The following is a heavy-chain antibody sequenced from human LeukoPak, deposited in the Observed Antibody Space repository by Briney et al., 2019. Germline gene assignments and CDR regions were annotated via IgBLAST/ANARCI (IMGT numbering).Heavy chain of an antibody. J-gene: IGHJ2*01. CDR2: IYYSGST. D-gene: IGHD3-22*01. CDR1: GGSISSYY. CDR3: ARTTLNYYDSSGHWYFDL. V-gene: IGHV4-59*08. Sequence: SETLSLTCTVSGGSISSYYWSWIRQPPGKGLEWIGYIYYSGSTNYNPSLKSRVTISVDTSKNQFSLKLSSVTAADTAVYYCARTTLNYYDSSGHWYFDLWGRGTLVTVSS.